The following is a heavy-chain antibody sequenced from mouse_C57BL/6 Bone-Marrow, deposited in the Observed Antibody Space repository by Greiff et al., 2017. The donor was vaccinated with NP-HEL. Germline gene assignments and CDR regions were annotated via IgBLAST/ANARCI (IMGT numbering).Heavy chain of an antibody. CDR3: ASLYYDYDEGFAY. V-gene: IGHV4-1*01. D-gene: IGHD2-4*01. CDR1: GVDFSRYW. Sequence: CKASGVDFSRYWMSWVRRAPGKGLGWIGEINPDSSTINYAPSLKDKFIISRDNAKNTLYLQMSKVRSEDTALYYCASLYYDYDEGFAYWGQGTLVTVSA. CDR2: INPDSSTI. J-gene: IGHJ3*01.